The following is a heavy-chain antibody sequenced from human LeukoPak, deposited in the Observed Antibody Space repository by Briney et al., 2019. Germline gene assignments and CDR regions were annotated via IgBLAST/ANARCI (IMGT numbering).Heavy chain of an antibody. CDR2: ISSSSSTI. CDR3: ARAQYYFGSSAYYY. V-gene: IGHV3-48*01. J-gene: IGHJ4*02. D-gene: IGHD3-22*01. CDR1: GFIFSSYS. Sequence: PGGSLRLSCAASGFIFSSYSMNWVRQAPGKGLEWVSYISSSSSTIYYADSVKGRFTISRDNSKNTLFLQMNTLRAEDMAVYYCARAQYYFGSSAYYYWGQGTLVTVSS.